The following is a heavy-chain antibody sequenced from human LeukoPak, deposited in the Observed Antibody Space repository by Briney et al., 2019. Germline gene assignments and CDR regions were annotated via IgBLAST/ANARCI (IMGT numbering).Heavy chain of an antibody. CDR2: MNPNSGNT. V-gene: IGHV1-8*01. CDR1: GYTFTTYD. CDR3: ARGRGSGHKENWFDP. D-gene: IGHD6-19*01. J-gene: IGHJ5*02. Sequence: GASVKVSCKASGYTFTTYDINCVRQATGQGLEWMGWMNPNSGNTGYTQKFQGRVTMTRNTSISTAYMELRSLRSEDTAVYYCARGRGSGHKENWFDPWGQGTLVTVSS.